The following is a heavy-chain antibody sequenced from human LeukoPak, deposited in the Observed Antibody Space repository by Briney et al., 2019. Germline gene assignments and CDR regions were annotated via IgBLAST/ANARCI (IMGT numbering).Heavy chain of an antibody. CDR3: ARAAGGTPFDP. Sequence: ASVKVSCKASGGTFSSYAISWVRQAPGQGLEWMGRIIPIFGTANYAQKFQGRVTITTDASTSTAYVELSSRRSEDTAVYYCARAAGGTPFDPWGQGTLVTVSS. V-gene: IGHV1-69*05. CDR2: IIPIFGTA. CDR1: GGTFSSYA. J-gene: IGHJ5*02. D-gene: IGHD1-26*01.